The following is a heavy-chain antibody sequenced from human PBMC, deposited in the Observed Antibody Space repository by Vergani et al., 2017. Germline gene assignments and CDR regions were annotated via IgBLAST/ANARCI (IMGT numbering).Heavy chain of an antibody. Sequence: QVQLVQSGAEVKKPGSSVKVSCKASGYTFTSYYMHWVRQAPGQGLEWMGIINPSGGSTSYAQKFQGRVTMTRDTSTSTVYMELSSLRSEDTAVYYCARDQYYDSSGYYYAGDYWGQGTLVTVSS. V-gene: IGHV1-46*01. CDR1: GYTFTSYY. CDR3: ARDQYYDSSGYYYAGDY. D-gene: IGHD3-22*01. J-gene: IGHJ4*02. CDR2: INPSGGST.